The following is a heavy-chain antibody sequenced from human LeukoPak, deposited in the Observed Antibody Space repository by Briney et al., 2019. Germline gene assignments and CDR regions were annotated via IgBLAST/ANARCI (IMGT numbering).Heavy chain of an antibody. V-gene: IGHV4-61*02. CDR3: ARDRPMVRGVIITTYYYYMDV. J-gene: IGHJ6*03. D-gene: IGHD3-10*01. CDR1: GGSISSNSYY. CDR2: IYTSGST. Sequence: SETLSLTCAVSGGSISSNSYYWSWIRRPAGKGLEWIGRIYTSGSTNYNPSLKSRVTMSVDTSKNQSSLKLSSVTAADTAVYYCARDRPMVRGVIITTYYYYMDVWGKGTTVTISS.